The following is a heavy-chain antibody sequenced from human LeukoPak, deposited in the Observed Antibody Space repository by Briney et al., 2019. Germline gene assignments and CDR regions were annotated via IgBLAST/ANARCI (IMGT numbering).Heavy chain of an antibody. CDR1: GFTFSNSG. V-gene: IGHV3-30*03. Sequence: GRSLRLSCAGSGFTFSNSGMHWVRQAPGKGLEWVAVISHDASSKYHADSVKGRFTISRDNSKNTLYLQMNSLRAEDTALYHCAIHFDHWGQGTLVTVSS. CDR3: AIHFDH. CDR2: ISHDASSK. J-gene: IGHJ4*02.